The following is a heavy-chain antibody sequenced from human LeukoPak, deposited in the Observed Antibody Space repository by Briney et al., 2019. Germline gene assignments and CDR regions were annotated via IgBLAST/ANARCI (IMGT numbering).Heavy chain of an antibody. V-gene: IGHV1-69*05. CDR1: GGTFSSYA. D-gene: IGHD4-23*01. Sequence: SVKVSCKASGGTFSSYAISWVRQAPGQGLEWMGGIIPIFGTANYAQKFQGRVTMTTDTSTSTAYMELRSLRSDDTAVYYCARQYGGQLPPGYWGQGALVTVSS. CDR2: IIPIFGTA. CDR3: ARQYGGQLPPGY. J-gene: IGHJ4*02.